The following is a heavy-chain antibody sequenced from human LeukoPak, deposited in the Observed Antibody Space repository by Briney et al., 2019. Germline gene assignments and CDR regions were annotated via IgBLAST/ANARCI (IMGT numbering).Heavy chain of an antibody. D-gene: IGHD3-9*01. Sequence: ASVKVSCKAFGYTFTSNYMHWVRQAPGQGPEWMGVISPSGGSTTYAQKFQGRVTMTRDTSISTAYMELSRLRSDDTAVYYCARDQHDILTGYYNTVYYYYYMDVWGKGTTVTISS. V-gene: IGHV1-2*02. CDR2: ISPSGGST. CDR3: ARDQHDILTGYYNTVYYYYYMDV. J-gene: IGHJ6*03. CDR1: GYTFTSNY.